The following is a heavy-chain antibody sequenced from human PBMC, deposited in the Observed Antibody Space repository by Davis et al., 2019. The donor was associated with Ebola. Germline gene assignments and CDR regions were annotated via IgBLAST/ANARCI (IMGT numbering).Heavy chain of an antibody. CDR1: GFTFSSYD. CDR3: ARPTIRGYSRGGRHAFDI. J-gene: IGHJ3*02. D-gene: IGHD6-13*01. V-gene: IGHV3-48*03. Sequence: GESLKISCAASGFTFSSYDMNWVRQAPGKGLEWVSYISSSGSTIYYADSVKGRFTISRDNAKNSLYLQMNSLRDEDTAVYYCARPTIRGYSRGGRHAFDIWGQGTMVTVSS. CDR2: ISSSGSTI.